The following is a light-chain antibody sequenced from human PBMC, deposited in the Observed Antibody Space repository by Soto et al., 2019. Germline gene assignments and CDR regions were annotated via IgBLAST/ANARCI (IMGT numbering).Light chain of an antibody. CDR2: AAS. CDR1: QGISSY. V-gene: IGKV1-8*01. CDR3: QQYYSYPLT. J-gene: IGKJ4*01. Sequence: AIRMTQSPSSFSESTGDRVTITCRASQGISSYLAWYQQKPGKAPKLLIYAASTLQSGVPSRFSGSGSGTDFTLTISCLQSEDFATYYCQQYYSYPLTFGGGTKV.